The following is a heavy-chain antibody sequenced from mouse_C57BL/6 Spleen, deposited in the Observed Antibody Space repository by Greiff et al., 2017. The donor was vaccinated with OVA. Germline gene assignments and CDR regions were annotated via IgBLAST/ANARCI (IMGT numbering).Heavy chain of an antibody. CDR3: TSNRGY. D-gene: IGHD2-1*01. CDR2: IDPENGDT. CDR1: GFNIKDDY. Sequence: EVMLVESGAELVRPGASVKLSCTASGFNIKDDYMHWVKQRPEQGLEWIGWIDPENGDTEYASKFQGKATITADTSSNTAYLQLSSLTSEDTAVYYCTSNRGYWGQGTTLTVSS. V-gene: IGHV14-4*01. J-gene: IGHJ2*01.